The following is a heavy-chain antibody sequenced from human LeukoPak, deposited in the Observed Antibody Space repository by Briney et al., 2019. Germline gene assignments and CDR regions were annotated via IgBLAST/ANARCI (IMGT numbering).Heavy chain of an antibody. CDR1: GGSISSSSYY. CDR2: IYYSGST. D-gene: IGHD3-22*01. CDR3: ARQIVELVNEFDY. Sequence: SETLALTCTVSGGSISSSSYYWGWIRQPPGKGLEWIGTIYYSGSTYYNPSLKSRVTISVDTSKNQFSLKLTSVTAADTAVYYCARQIVELVNEFDYWGQGTLVTVSS. J-gene: IGHJ4*02. V-gene: IGHV4-39*01.